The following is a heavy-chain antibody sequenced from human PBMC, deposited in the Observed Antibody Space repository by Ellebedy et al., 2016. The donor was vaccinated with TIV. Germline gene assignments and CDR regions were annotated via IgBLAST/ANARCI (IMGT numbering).Heavy chain of an antibody. V-gene: IGHV3-7*04. CDR3: ARVGYCSSTSCYSVGIDY. D-gene: IGHD2-2*01. Sequence: PGGSLRLSCAASGFTFSSYWMSWVRQAPGKGLEWVANIKQDGSEKYYVDSVKGRFTISRDNAKNSLYLQMNSLRAEDTAVYYCARVGYCSSTSCYSVGIDYWGQGTLVTVSS. J-gene: IGHJ4*02. CDR1: GFTFSSYW. CDR2: IKQDGSEK.